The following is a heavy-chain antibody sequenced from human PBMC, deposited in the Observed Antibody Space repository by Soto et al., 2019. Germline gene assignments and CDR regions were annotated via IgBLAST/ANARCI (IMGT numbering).Heavy chain of an antibody. D-gene: IGHD5-12*01. CDR1: GFTFTNSA. CDR3: ARDPSAYDLPAY. Sequence: SVKVSCKASGFTFTNSAIQWVRQARGQGLEWIGRIVVILGLANYAQKFQGRVTITADKSTSTAYMELSSLRSEDTAVYYCARDPSAYDLPAYWGQGTLVTVSS. J-gene: IGHJ4*02. V-gene: IGHV1-69*04. CDR2: IVVILGLA.